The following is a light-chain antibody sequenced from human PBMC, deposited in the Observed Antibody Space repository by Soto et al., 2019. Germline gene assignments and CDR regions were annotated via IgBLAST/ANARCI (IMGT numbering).Light chain of an antibody. V-gene: IGLV1-44*01. J-gene: IGLJ1*01. CDR3: AAWDDTVNGLYV. CDR2: SNN. CDR1: SSNIGSNT. Sequence: QSVLTQPPSASGTPGQRVTISCSGSSSNIGSNTVSWYQHLPGTAPKLLIYSNNQRPSGVPDRFSGSKSGTSASLAISGLQSEDEADYYCAAWDDTVNGLYVFGSGTKVTV.